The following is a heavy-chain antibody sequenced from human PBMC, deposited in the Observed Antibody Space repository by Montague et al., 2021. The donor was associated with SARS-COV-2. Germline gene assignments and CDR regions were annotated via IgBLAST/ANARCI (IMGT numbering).Heavy chain of an antibody. V-gene: IGHV4-59*13. CDR3: ARGVATKEGNWFDP. Sequence: SETLSLTCTVSGGSISSYYWSWIRQPPGKGLEWIGYIYYSGSTNYNPSLKSRVTISVDTSKNQFSLKLSSVTAADTAVYYCARGVATKEGNWFDPWGQGTLVTVSS. CDR1: GGSISSYY. D-gene: IGHD5-12*01. J-gene: IGHJ5*02. CDR2: IYYSGST.